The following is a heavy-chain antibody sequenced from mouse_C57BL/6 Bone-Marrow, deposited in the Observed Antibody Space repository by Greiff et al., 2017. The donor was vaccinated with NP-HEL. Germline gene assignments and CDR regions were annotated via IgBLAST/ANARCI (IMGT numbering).Heavy chain of an antibody. D-gene: IGHD1-1*01. V-gene: IGHV2-6-1*01. J-gene: IGHJ2*01. CDR2: IWSDGST. CDR1: GFSFTSYG. CDR3: ARQITTIPTFYYFDY. Sequence: QVQLKESGPGLVAPSQSLSITCTVSGFSFTSYGVHWVRQPPGKGLEWLVVIWSDGSTTYNSALKSRLSISKDNSKSQVFLKMNSLQTDDTAMYYCARQITTIPTFYYFDYWGQGTTLTVSS.